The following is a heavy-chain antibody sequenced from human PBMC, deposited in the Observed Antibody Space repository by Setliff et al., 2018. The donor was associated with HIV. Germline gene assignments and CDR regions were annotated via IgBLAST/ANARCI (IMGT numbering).Heavy chain of an antibody. CDR2: IIPIFGTA. V-gene: IGHV1-69*06. J-gene: IGHJ4*02. Sequence: ASVKVSCKASGYTFTTYAINWVRQAPGQGLEWMGRIIPIFGTANYAQKFQGRVTITADKSTSTAYMELSSLRSEDTAVYYCARGGEGMALYPDYWGQGTQVTVSS. CDR1: GYTFTTYA. CDR3: ARGGEGMALYPDY. D-gene: IGHD1-26*01.